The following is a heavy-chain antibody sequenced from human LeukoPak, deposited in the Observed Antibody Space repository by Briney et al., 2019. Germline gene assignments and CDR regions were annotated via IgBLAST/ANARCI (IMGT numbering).Heavy chain of an antibody. Sequence: GGSLRLSCAASGFTFSSYSMNWVRQAPGKGPEWVSYISGGSSTMYYADSVKGRFTISRDNAKNSLYLQMNSLRAEDTAVYYCAREAGGWYTDFWGQGTLVTVSS. CDR1: GFTFSSYS. D-gene: IGHD6-19*01. CDR2: ISGGSSTM. J-gene: IGHJ4*02. CDR3: AREAGGWYTDF. V-gene: IGHV3-48*01.